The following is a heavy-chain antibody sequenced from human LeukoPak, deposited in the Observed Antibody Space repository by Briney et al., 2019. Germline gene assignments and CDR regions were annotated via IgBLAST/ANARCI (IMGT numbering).Heavy chain of an antibody. CDR3: AKTFIAVANPIDY. D-gene: IGHD6-19*01. J-gene: IGHJ4*02. V-gene: IGHV3-7*03. CDR2: IKQDGSEN. CDR1: GFTFSNYW. Sequence: GGSLRLSCAASGFTFSNYWMHWVRQAPGKGLEWVANIKQDGSENYYVDSVKGRFTISKDNSRNTLYLQMNSLRAEDTAVYYCAKTFIAVANPIDYWGQGTLVTVSS.